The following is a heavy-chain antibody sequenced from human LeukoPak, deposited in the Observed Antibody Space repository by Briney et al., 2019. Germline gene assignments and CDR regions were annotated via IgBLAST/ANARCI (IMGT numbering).Heavy chain of an antibody. CDR3: ARGAFGGLDY. Sequence: GGSLRLSCAASGFSFSSSWMHWVRQAPGKGLVWVSRINSDGSSTDCADSVKGRFTISRDNAKNTLFLQMNSLRAEDTAVYYCARGAFGGLDYWGQGTLVTVSS. D-gene: IGHD3-3*01. V-gene: IGHV3-74*01. CDR1: GFSFSSSW. CDR2: INSDGSST. J-gene: IGHJ4*02.